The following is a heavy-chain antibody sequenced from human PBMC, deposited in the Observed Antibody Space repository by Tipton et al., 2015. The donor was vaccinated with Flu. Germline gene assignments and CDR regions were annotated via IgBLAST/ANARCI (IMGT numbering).Heavy chain of an antibody. J-gene: IGHJ6*03. CDR1: GGSISSSSYY. Sequence: TLSLTCTVSGGSISSSSYYWGWIRQPPGKGLEWIGSIYYSGSTYYNPSLKSRVTISVDTSENQFSLKLSSVTAADTAVYYCARGGAGITMVRGATYYYYYMDVWGKGTTVTVSS. CDR2: IYYSGST. V-gene: IGHV4-39*07. D-gene: IGHD3-10*01. CDR3: ARGGAGITMVRGATYYYYYMDV.